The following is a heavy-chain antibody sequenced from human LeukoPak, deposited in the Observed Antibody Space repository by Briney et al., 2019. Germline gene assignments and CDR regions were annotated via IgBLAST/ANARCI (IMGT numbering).Heavy chain of an antibody. J-gene: IGHJ4*02. V-gene: IGHV4-59*01. Sequence: PSETLSLTCTVSGGSISNYYWSWIRQPPGKGLEWIGYIYYSGSTNYNPSLKSRVTISVDTSKNQFSLKLSSVTAADTAVYYCARVSPFYWVDYWGQGTLVTVSS. D-gene: IGHD3-9*01. CDR2: IYYSGST. CDR3: ARVSPFYWVDY. CDR1: GGSISNYY.